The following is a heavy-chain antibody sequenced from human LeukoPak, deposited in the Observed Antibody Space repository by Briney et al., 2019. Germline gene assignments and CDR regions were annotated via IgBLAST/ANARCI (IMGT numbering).Heavy chain of an antibody. CDR3: ARELDWGAVNDAFDI. J-gene: IGHJ3*02. D-gene: IGHD3/OR15-3a*01. V-gene: IGHV4-61*02. CDR1: GGSISSGSYY. Sequence: SETLSLTCTVSGGSISSGSYYWSWIRQPDGKGLEWIGRIYTSGSTNYNPSLKSRVTISVDTSKNQFSLKLSSVTAADTAVYYCARELDWGAVNDAFDIWGQGTMVTVSS. CDR2: IYTSGST.